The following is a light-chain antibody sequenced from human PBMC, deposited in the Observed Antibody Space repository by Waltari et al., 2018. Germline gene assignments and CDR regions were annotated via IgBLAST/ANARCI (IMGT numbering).Light chain of an antibody. Sequence: QSALTQPPSVSGSPGQSVTISCTRTSSDVGSYNRVSWYQQPPGTAPKLMIYVGSNRPSGFPDRFSGSKSGNTASLTISGLQAEDEADYYCSSYTSSSTSFGGGTKLTVL. CDR1: SSDVGSYNR. CDR2: VGS. V-gene: IGLV2-18*02. J-gene: IGLJ2*01. CDR3: SSYTSSSTS.